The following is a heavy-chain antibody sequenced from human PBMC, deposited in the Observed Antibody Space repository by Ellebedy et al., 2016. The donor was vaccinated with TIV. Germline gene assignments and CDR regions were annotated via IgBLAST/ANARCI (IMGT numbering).Heavy chain of an antibody. CDR1: GGSISSGGHY. J-gene: IGHJ4*02. D-gene: IGHD2-15*01. CDR2: IYHSGNT. CDR3: AVQVIAATPGRLDS. V-gene: IGHV4-31*03. Sequence: MPSETLSLTCTVSGGSISSGGHYWNWVRQHPGKGLEWLGYIYHSGNTYYNPSLKSRLSMSIDTSKNLFSLKLNSLTAADTAVYFCAVQVIAATPGRLDSWGQGTLVSVSS.